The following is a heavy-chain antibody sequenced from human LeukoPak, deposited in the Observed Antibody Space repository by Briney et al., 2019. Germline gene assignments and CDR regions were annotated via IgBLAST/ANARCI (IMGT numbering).Heavy chain of an antibody. V-gene: IGHV3-64D*09. CDR3: TRAADHHGAFDY. J-gene: IGHJ4*02. D-gene: IGHD3-16*01. Sequence: GGSLRLSCSASGFTFSSYAMHWVRQAPGKGLEYVSVISSNGGSTYYADSVKGRFTISRDNSKNTLYLQMSSLRAEDTAVYYCTRAADHHGAFDYWGQGTLVTVAS. CDR2: ISSNGGST. CDR1: GFTFSSYA.